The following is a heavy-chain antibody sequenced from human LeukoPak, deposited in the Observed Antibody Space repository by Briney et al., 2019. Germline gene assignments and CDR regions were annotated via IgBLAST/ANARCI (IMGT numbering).Heavy chain of an antibody. V-gene: IGHV4-59*01. CDR2: ISYSGST. Sequence: SETLSLTCTVCGGSISSYYWSWNRQPPGKGLEWIGSISYSGSTNYNPSLKSRVTISMDTSKNRFSLKLSSVTAADTAVYYCARGGSRSYTSSTLDYWGQGTLVTVSS. CDR3: ARGGSRSYTSSTLDY. J-gene: IGHJ4*02. D-gene: IGHD2-2*01. CDR1: GGSISSYY.